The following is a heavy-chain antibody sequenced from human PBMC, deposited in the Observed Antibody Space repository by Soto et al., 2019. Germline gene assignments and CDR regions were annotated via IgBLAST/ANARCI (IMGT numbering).Heavy chain of an antibody. D-gene: IGHD2-2*02. Sequence: GGSLRLSCTASGFTFSDYAMSWVRQPPGKGLEWVSAISASGSTYYADSVKGRFTVSRANSKNTLYLQMNSLRAEDTAVYYCANVPIWCSSTSCYTEGFDYWGQGTLVTV. CDR2: ISASGST. V-gene: IGHV3-23*01. J-gene: IGHJ4*02. CDR1: GFTFSDYA. CDR3: ANVPIWCSSTSCYTEGFDY.